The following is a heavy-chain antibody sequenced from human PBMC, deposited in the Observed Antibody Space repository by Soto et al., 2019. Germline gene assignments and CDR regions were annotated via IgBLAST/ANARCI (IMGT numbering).Heavy chain of an antibody. D-gene: IGHD1-26*01. CDR1: GFTFSSYA. J-gene: IGHJ5*02. V-gene: IGHV3-23*01. CDR3: ASTIVGGAVPAFDL. CDR2: VSDSGGST. Sequence: EVQLLESGGGLVQPGGSLRLSCAASGFTFSSYAMNWVRQAPGQGLEWVSTVSDSGGSTYYADSVQGRFTISRDNSKNTLFLYMNSLGAEDTALYYCASTIVGGAVPAFDLWGQGTLVTVSS.